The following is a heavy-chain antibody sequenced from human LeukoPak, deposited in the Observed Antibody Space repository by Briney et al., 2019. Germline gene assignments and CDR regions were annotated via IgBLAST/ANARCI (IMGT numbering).Heavy chain of an antibody. CDR3: ASGGYCSSTSCYSSY. D-gene: IGHD2-2*02. CDR1: GFTFSSYS. J-gene: IGHJ4*02. Sequence: GGSLRLSCAASGFTFSSYSMNWVRQAPGKGLEWVSSISSSSSYIYYADSVKGRFTISRDNAKNSLYLQMNSLRAEDTAAYYCASGGYCSSTSCYSSYWGQGTLVTVSS. V-gene: IGHV3-21*01. CDR2: ISSSSSYI.